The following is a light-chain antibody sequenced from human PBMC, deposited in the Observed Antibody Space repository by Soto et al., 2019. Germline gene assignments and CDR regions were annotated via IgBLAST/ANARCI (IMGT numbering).Light chain of an antibody. CDR1: QIVGNN. J-gene: IGKJ4*01. V-gene: IGKV3-15*01. Sequence: EIGVTQSPATLSVSPGERATLSCRPSQIVGNNFAWYQQKPGQAPRLLIFATSPRATGVPARFSGSGSGTEFTLTISSLQSEDFAVYYCQQYGDWPLTFGGGAKVEIE. CDR2: ATS. CDR3: QQYGDWPLT.